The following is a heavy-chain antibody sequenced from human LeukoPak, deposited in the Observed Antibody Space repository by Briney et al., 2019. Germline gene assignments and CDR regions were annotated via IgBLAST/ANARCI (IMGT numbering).Heavy chain of an antibody. J-gene: IGHJ4*02. D-gene: IGHD6-13*01. CDR2: ISVGATT. V-gene: IGHV3-23*01. CDR1: GFTFSSYA. CDR3: ALSGGSDWYGLEC. Sequence: PGGSLRLSCAASGFTFSSYAMSWVRQAPGKGLEWISAISVGATTYYADSVKGRFTISRDNSKNTLYLQMNSLRAEDTALYYRALSGGSDWYGLECWGQGTLVTVSS.